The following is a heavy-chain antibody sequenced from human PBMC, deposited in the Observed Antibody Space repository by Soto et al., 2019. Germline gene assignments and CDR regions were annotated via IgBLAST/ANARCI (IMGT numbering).Heavy chain of an antibody. CDR3: ARVYCSGGGCYGIDY. J-gene: IGHJ4*02. Sequence: QVQLVQSGAEVKKPGASVKVSCKASGYTFTSYYMHWVRQAPGQGLEWMGIINPSGGSTSYAQKFQGRVTMTRDTSTSTVYMELSSLRSEDSAVYYCARVYCSGGGCYGIDYWGQGTLVTVSS. CDR1: GYTFTSYY. D-gene: IGHD2-15*01. CDR2: INPSGGST. V-gene: IGHV1-46*01.